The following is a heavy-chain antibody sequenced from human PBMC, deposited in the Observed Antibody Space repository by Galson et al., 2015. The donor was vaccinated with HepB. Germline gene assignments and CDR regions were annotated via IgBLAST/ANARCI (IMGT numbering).Heavy chain of an antibody. CDR3: AKGVSRLVDY. CDR1: GFTFSSYG. Sequence: SLRLSCAASGFTFSSYGMHWVRQAPGKGLEWVAVITYDGSNKYYADSVKGRFTISRDNSKNTLYLQMNSLRAEDTAVYYCAKGVSRLVDYWGQGTLGTASS. J-gene: IGHJ4*02. V-gene: IGHV3-30*18. CDR2: ITYDGSNK. D-gene: IGHD6-13*01.